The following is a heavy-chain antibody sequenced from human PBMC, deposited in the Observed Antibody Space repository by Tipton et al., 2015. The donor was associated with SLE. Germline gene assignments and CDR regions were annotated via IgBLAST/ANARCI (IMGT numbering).Heavy chain of an antibody. CDR3: ARRGTYCGGDCFHFDL. V-gene: IGHV5-51*01. CDR1: GYRFTNYW. Sequence: QLVQSGAEVKKPGESLKISCKGSGYRFTNYWIGWVRQMPGKGLEWMGIIYIGDSDTRYSPSFQGQVTISADKSISTAYLQWSSLKASDSAMYYCARRGTYCGGDCFHFDLWGRGTLVTVSS. J-gene: IGHJ2*01. CDR2: IYIGDSDT. D-gene: IGHD2-21*02.